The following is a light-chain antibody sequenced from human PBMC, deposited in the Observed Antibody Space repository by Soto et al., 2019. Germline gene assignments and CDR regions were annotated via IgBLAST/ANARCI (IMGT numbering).Light chain of an antibody. CDR1: QSVSSSY. V-gene: IGKV3-20*01. CDR2: GAS. Sequence: DIVLTQSPGTLSLSPGERAALSCRASQSVSSSYLAWYQQKPGQAPRLLISGASNRATGIPDRFSGSGSGTDFTLTISRLEPEDFAVYYCQQYGSSPLTFGGGTKVDIK. J-gene: IGKJ4*01. CDR3: QQYGSSPLT.